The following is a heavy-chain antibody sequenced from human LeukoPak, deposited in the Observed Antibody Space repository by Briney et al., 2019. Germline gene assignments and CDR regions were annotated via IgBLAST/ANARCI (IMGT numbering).Heavy chain of an antibody. J-gene: IGHJ3*02. CDR1: GGSISSYY. Sequence: SETLSLTCTVSGGSISSYYWSWIRQPPGKGLEWIGYIYYSGSTSYNPSLKSRVTISVDTSKNQFSLKLSSVTAADTAVYYCARRDGYGTPLFDIWGQGTMVTVSS. V-gene: IGHV4-59*08. D-gene: IGHD5-24*01. CDR2: IYYSGST. CDR3: ARRDGYGTPLFDI.